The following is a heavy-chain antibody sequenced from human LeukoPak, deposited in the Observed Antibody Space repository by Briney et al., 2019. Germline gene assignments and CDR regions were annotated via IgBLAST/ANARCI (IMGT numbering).Heavy chain of an antibody. J-gene: IGHJ3*02. D-gene: IGHD3-16*01. Sequence: GGSLRLSCAASGFTFSSYSMNWVRQAPGKGLEWVSYISSSSSTIYYADSVKGRFTISRDNAKNSLYLQMNSLRDEDAAVYYCARDGPLGNYDYVWEYWGAFDIWGQGTMVTVSS. CDR3: ARDGPLGNYDYVWEYWGAFDI. CDR1: GFTFSSYS. V-gene: IGHV3-48*02. CDR2: ISSSSSTI.